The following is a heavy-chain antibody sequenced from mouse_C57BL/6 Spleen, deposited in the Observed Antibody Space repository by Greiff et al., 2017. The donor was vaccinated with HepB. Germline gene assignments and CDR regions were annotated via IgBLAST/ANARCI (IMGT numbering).Heavy chain of an antibody. D-gene: IGHD2-4*01. J-gene: IGHJ3*01. V-gene: IGHV1-26*01. CDR1: GYTFTDYY. CDR2: INPNNGGT. CDR3: AIDYEGAWFAY. Sequence: EVQLQQSGPELVKPGASVKISCKASGYTFTDYYMNWVKQSHGKSLEWIGDINPNNGGTSYNQKFKGKATMTVAKSSGTAYMELRSLTSEYSAVYYGAIDYEGAWFAYWGQGTLVTVSA.